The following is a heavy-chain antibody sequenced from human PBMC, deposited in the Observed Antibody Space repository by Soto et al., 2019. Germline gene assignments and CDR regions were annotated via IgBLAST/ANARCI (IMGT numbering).Heavy chain of an antibody. Sequence: QITLKESGPTLVKPTQPLTLTCTFSGFSLSTSGVGVGWIRQPPGKALEWLTLIYWNDDKRYSPSLRSRLTITKDTSKNQVVLRMTDMDPVDTATYYYASLPALYGPGSYRFDYWGQGTLVTVTS. CDR1: GFSLSTSGVG. CDR3: ASLPALYGPGSYRFDY. D-gene: IGHD3-10*01. CDR2: IYWNDDK. V-gene: IGHV2-5*01. J-gene: IGHJ4*02.